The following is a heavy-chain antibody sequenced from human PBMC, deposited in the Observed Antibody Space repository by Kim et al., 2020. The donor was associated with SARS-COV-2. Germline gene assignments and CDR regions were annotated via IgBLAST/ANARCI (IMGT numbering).Heavy chain of an antibody. CDR3: ARVFNDAFDI. J-gene: IGHJ3*02. CDR2: IGTAGDT. V-gene: IGHV3-13*01. CDR1: GFILSSHD. Sequence: GGSLRLSCAASGFILSSHDMHWVRQAIGKGLEWVSAIGTAGDTYYSGSVKGRFTISRENAKNSLYLQMNSLRAGDTAGYYCARVFNDAFDIWGQGTMVTV.